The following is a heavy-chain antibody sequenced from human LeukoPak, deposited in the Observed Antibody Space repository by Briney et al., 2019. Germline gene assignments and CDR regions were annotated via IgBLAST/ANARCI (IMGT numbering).Heavy chain of an antibody. J-gene: IGHJ3*02. CDR2: KYYSGSA. V-gene: IGHV4-31*03. Sequence: PSQTLSLTCNVSGVSVSDGRYYCTWIRQHPGKGLEWLGYKYYSGSAKFNPSLKSRLTISIDTSKNQFSLQLSSVTAADTATYYCATPYCSSISCLDVFNMWGQGTRVTVSS. CDR3: ATPYCSSISCLDVFNM. CDR1: GVSVSDGRYY. D-gene: IGHD2-2*01.